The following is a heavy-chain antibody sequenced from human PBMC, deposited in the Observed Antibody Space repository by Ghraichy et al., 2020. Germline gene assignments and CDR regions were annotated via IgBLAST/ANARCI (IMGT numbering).Heavy chain of an antibody. Sequence: ASVKVSCKASGYTFTGYYMHWVRQAPGQGLEWMGWINPNSGGTNYAQKFQGWVTMTRHTSISTAYMELSRLRSDDTAVYYCARGPTDPYYYDSSGYYFSDWGQGTLVTVSS. CDR1: GYTFTGYY. CDR2: INPNSGGT. CDR3: ARGPTDPYYYDSSGYYFSD. J-gene: IGHJ4*02. D-gene: IGHD3-22*01. V-gene: IGHV1-2*04.